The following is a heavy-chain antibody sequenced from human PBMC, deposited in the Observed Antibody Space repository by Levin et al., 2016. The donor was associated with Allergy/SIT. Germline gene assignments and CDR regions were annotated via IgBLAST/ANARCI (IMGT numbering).Heavy chain of an antibody. D-gene: IGHD2-15*01. V-gene: IGHV4-59*08. J-gene: IGHJ6*02. CDR1: GGSISSYY. CDR2: IYSSGST. CDR3: ARQGYCSDGRCPKGYGMDV. Sequence: SETLSLTCTVSGGSISSYYWSWIRQPPGKGLEWIGHIYSSGSTDYNPSLNSRVTISVDASKNQFSLKLNSVTAADTAVYYCARQGYCSDGRCPKGYGMDVWGQGTTVTVSS.